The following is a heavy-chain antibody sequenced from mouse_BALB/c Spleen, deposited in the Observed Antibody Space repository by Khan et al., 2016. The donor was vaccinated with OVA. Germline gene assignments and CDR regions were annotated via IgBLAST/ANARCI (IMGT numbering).Heavy chain of an antibody. CDR2: ISSTGGT. V-gene: IGHV3-2*02. D-gene: IGHD2-14*01. CDR1: GYSITSDYA. Sequence: EVQLQESGPGLVTPSQSLSPTCTVTGYSITSDYAWNWIRQFPGNKLEWMGYISSTGGTSYNPSLKSRISITRDTAKNQFFLQLKSVTAEDTATXYCARSLYYSYGYALDCWGRGTLVTVSS. CDR3: ARSLYYSYGYALDC. J-gene: IGHJ4*01.